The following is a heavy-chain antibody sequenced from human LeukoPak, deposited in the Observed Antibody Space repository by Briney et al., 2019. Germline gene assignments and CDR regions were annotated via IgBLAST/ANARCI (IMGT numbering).Heavy chain of an antibody. CDR1: GASITSSHW. V-gene: IGHV4-4*02. D-gene: IGHD6-19*01. J-gene: IGHJ4*02. CDR3: ASSLVWQWLVRGFDY. CDR2: IHDSGTT. Sequence: SGTLSLTCAVSGASITSSHWWSWARQPPGKGLEWIGEIHDSGTTNYKPSLKSRVTMSLDKSNNQISLKLTSVTAADTAVYYCASSLVWQWLVRGFDYWGQGTLVTVSS.